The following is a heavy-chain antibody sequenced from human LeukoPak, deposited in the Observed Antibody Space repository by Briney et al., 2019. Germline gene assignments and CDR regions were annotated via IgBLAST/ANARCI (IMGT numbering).Heavy chain of an antibody. CDR1: GFTLSSYS. J-gene: IGHJ4*02. CDR3: ARDPTVAEAW. Sequence: KPGGSLRLSCAASGFTLSSYSMNWVRQAPGKGLGWVSSISSGSSYICYADSVTGRFTISRDNARNSLYLQMNSLRAEDTAVYYCARDPTVAEAWWGQGTLVTVSS. CDR2: ISSGSSYI. V-gene: IGHV3-21*01. D-gene: IGHD6-13*01.